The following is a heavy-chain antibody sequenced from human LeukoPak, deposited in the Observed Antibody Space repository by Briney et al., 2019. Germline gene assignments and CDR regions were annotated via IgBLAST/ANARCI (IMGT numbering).Heavy chain of an antibody. Sequence: GGSLRLSCAASGFTVSSNYMSWVRQAPGKGLEWVSVIYSGGGTYYADSVKGRFTISRDNSKNTLYLQMNSLRAEDTAVYYCANSLTTDYYMDVWGKGTTVTVSS. V-gene: IGHV3-66*02. D-gene: IGHD4-11*01. J-gene: IGHJ6*03. CDR2: IYSGGGT. CDR3: ANSLTTDYYMDV. CDR1: GFTVSSNY.